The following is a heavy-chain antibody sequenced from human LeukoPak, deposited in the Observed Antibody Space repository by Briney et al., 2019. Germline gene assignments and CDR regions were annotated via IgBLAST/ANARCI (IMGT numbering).Heavy chain of an antibody. Sequence: GASVKVSCKASGGTFSSYAISWVRQAPGQGLEWMGGIIPIFGTANYAQRFQGGVTITADESTSTAYMGLSSLRSEDTAVYYCASPDAGYDILTGYYIGSAFDIWGQGTMVTVSS. CDR1: GGTFSSYA. V-gene: IGHV1-69*13. D-gene: IGHD3-9*01. J-gene: IGHJ3*02. CDR3: ASPDAGYDILTGYYIGSAFDI. CDR2: IIPIFGTA.